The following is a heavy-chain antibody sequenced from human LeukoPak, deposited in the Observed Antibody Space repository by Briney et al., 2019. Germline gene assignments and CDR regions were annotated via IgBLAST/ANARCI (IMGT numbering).Heavy chain of an antibody. J-gene: IGHJ4*02. V-gene: IGHV4-59*01. D-gene: IGHD2-21*01. CDR3: ARVGPYPSVDY. CDR2: IYYSGST. CDR1: GGSISSYY. Sequence: SETPSLTCTVSGGSISSYYWSWIRQPPGKGLEWIGYIYYSGSTNYNPSLKSRVTISVDTSKNQFSLKLSSVTAADTAVYYCARVGPYPSVDYWGQGTLVTVSS.